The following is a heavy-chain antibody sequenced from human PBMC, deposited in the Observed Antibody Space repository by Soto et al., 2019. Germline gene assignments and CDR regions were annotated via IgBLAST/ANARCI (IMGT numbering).Heavy chain of an antibody. D-gene: IGHD6-19*01. CDR1: GGSFSGYY. CDR2: INHSGST. CDR3: ASGPLKKGSGWYLHY. V-gene: IGHV4-34*01. J-gene: IGHJ4*02. Sequence: SETLSLTCAVYGGSFSGYYWSWIRQPPGKGLEWIGEINHSGSTNYNPSLKSRVTISVDTSKNQFSLKLSSVTAADTAVYYCASGPLKKGSGWYLHYWGQGTLVTVSS.